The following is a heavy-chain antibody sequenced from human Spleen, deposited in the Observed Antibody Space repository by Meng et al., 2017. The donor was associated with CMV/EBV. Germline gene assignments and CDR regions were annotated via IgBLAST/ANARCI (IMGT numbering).Heavy chain of an antibody. CDR1: GFPFSRDC. CDR2: INWNGGST. V-gene: IGHV3-20*04. J-gene: IGHJ6*02. Sequence: GESLKISCAACGFPFSRDCMGWIRQAPGKGLEWVSGINWNGGSTSYADSVKGRFTISRDNAKNSVYLQMNSLRAEDTAVYYCVRDRRYCASTTCPYYYYGLDVWGQGTPVTVSS. D-gene: IGHD2-2*01. CDR3: VRDRRYCASTTCPYYYYGLDV.